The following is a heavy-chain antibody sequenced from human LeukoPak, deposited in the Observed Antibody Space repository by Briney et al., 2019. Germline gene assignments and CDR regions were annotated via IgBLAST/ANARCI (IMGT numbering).Heavy chain of an antibody. V-gene: IGHV3-11*01. CDR1: GFTFSDHY. CDR3: ARESYPWYFDY. CDR2: ISTRSTTI. Sequence: GGSLRLSCAASGFTFSDHYMSWIRQAPGKGLEWVSYISTRSTTIKYADSVRGRFTISRGNAQNSLYLQMNSLRAEDTAIYYCARESYPWYFDYWGQGTLVTVSP. D-gene: IGHD1-26*01. J-gene: IGHJ4*02.